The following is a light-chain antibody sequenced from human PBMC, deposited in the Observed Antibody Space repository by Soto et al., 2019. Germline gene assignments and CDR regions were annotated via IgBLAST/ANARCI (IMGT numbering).Light chain of an antibody. Sequence: EIVLSQSPGTLSLSPGERATLSCRASQSVSSSYLAWYQHKPGQAPRLLIHGASSRVTGIPDRFSGSGSGTDFTLTISRLEPEDSAVYYCQQYGSSPLWTFGQGTKVDIK. CDR3: QQYGSSPLWT. J-gene: IGKJ1*01. CDR2: GAS. CDR1: QSVSSSY. V-gene: IGKV3-20*01.